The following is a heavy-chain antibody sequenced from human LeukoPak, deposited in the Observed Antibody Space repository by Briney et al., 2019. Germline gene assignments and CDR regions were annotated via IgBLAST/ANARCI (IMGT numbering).Heavy chain of an antibody. V-gene: IGHV4-34*01. Sequence: SETLSLTCAVYGGSFSGYYWSWIRQPPGKGLEWIGEINHSGSTNYNPSLKSRVTISVDTSKNQFSLKLSSVTAADTAVYYCARRGYYDYVWGSYLDPWGQGTLVTVSS. CDR2: INHSGST. D-gene: IGHD3-16*02. CDR3: ARRGYYDYVWGSYLDP. J-gene: IGHJ5*02. CDR1: GGSFSGYY.